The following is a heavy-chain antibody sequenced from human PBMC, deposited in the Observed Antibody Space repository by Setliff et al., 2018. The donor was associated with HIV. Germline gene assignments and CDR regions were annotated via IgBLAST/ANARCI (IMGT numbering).Heavy chain of an antibody. CDR2: IFPRIGTT. CDR3: SSAVYYYDSSGYPSAFDI. V-gene: IGHV1-69*06. J-gene: IGHJ3*02. CDR1: ADTFTRFG. Sequence: SVKVSCKASADTFTRFGISWVRQAPGQGLEWVGAIFPRIGTTNHAQKFQGRVTITADKSISTVYMKMTSLRSEDTAVYYCSSAVYYYDSSGYPSAFDIWGQGTMVTVSS. D-gene: IGHD3-22*01.